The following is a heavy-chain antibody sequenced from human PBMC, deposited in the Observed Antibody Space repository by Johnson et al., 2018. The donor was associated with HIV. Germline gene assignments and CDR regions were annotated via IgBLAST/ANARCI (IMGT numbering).Heavy chain of an antibody. Sequence: QVQSVESGGGLVQPGRSLRLSCAASGFTFSRYAMHWVRRAPGKGLEWMAIISYDGNTKYYTASVTGRFTISRDNSKNTLYLQMNSLRAEDTAVYYGAKDPTARVTDYAFDIWGQGTMVTVSS. CDR1: GFTFSRYA. CDR3: AKDPTARVTDYAFDI. J-gene: IGHJ3*02. D-gene: IGHD5-18*01. V-gene: IGHV3-30*04. CDR2: ISYDGNTK.